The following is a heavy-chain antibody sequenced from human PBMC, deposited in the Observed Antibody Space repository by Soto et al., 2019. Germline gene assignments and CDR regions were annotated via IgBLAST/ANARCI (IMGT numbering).Heavy chain of an antibody. Sequence: SETLSLTCTVSGGSISSSSYYWGWIRQPPGKGLEWIGNVYYGGSTYYSPSLKSRVTISVETSKNQFSLKLSSVTAADTAVYYCARATVMGVEWFDPWGQGTLDTVSS. J-gene: IGHJ5*02. CDR1: GGSISSSSYY. CDR3: ARATVMGVEWFDP. D-gene: IGHD4-17*01. CDR2: VYYGGST. V-gene: IGHV4-39*01.